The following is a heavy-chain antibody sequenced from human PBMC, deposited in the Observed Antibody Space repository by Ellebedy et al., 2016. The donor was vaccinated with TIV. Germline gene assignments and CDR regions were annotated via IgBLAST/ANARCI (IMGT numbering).Heavy chain of an antibody. CDR1: GGSISSYY. CDR3: ASSIGRSCPGTCVDY. D-gene: IGHD2-2*01. Sequence: SETLSLXCTVSGGSISSYYWSWIRQPPGKGLEWIGYIYYSGSTNYNPSLKSRVTISVDTSKNQFSLKLSSVTAADTAVYYCASSIGRSCPGTCVDYWGQGTLVTVSS. CDR2: IYYSGST. V-gene: IGHV4-59*12. J-gene: IGHJ4*02.